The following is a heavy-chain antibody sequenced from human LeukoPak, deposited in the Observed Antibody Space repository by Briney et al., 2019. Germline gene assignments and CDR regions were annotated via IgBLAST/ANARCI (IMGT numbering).Heavy chain of an antibody. Sequence: GGSLRLSCAASGFTFSSYEMNWVRQAPGKGLEWVSYISSSGSTIYYADSVKGRFTISRDNAKNSLYLQMNSLRAEDTAVYYCARDMNRIAAAGGPWFDPWGQGTLVTVSS. V-gene: IGHV3-48*03. CDR2: ISSSGSTI. CDR3: ARDMNRIAAAGGPWFDP. D-gene: IGHD6-13*01. CDR1: GFTFSSYE. J-gene: IGHJ5*02.